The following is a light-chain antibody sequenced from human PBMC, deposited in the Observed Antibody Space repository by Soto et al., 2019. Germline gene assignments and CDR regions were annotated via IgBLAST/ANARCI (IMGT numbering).Light chain of an antibody. CDR1: QSVSRR. Sequence: EIVLTQSPGTLSVSPGERATLSCRASQSVSRRLAWYQQKPGQAPRLLIYGASTRATGIPSRFSGSGSGTEFTLTISSLQSEDFAVYYCQHYDNWPPLTFGGGTKVDIK. CDR2: GAS. V-gene: IGKV3-15*01. CDR3: QHYDNWPPLT. J-gene: IGKJ4*01.